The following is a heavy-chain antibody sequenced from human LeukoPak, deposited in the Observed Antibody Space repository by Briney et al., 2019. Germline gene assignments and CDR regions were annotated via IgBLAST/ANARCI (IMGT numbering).Heavy chain of an antibody. V-gene: IGHV4-34*01. J-gene: IGHJ4*02. CDR2: INHSGST. CDR3: ARGFSGALRSYGQKYGAPPGCPPQTDPFDD. Sequence: PSETLALPCAVYGGSFSGYYWSWIRQPPGKGLEWIGEINHSGSTNYNPSLKSRVTISVDTSKNQFSLKLKYVTAADTAVYYCARGFSGALRSYGQKYGAPPGCPPQTDPFDDWGQGTLVTVSS. CDR1: GGSFSGYY. D-gene: IGHD1-26*01.